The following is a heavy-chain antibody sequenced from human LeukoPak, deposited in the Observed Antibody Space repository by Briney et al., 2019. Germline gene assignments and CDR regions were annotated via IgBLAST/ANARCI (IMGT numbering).Heavy chain of an antibody. CDR3: ARVPAADYYYYYHIDV. D-gene: IGHD6-13*01. V-gene: IGHV3-7*01. J-gene: IGHJ6*03. CDR1: GFTFSSYW. CDR2: IKQDGSEK. Sequence: GGSLRLSCAASGFTFSSYWMSWVRQAPGKGLEWVANIKQDGSEKYYVDSVKGRFTISRDNAKNSLYLQMNSLRAEDAAVYYCARVPAADYYYYYHIDVWGKGTTVTVSS.